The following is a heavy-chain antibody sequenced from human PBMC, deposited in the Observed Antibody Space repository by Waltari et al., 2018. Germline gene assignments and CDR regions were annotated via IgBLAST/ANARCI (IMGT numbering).Heavy chain of an antibody. CDR3: VRDHSESADPKDY. CDR1: GFTFDAYR. V-gene: IGHV3-7*04. J-gene: IGHJ4*02. CDR2: IKYDGREK. D-gene: IGHD3-3*01. Sequence: EVDLVESGGGLVQPGGSLRLSCAASGFTFDAYRMPWVRQAPGKGQEWVANIKYDGREKHYVDSVKSRFTISRDNTKSSLYLEMNSLRAEDTAVYFCVRDHSESADPKDYRGQGTLVSVSS.